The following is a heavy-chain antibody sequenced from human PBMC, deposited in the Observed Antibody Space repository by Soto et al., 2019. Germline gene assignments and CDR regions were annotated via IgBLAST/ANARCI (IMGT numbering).Heavy chain of an antibody. V-gene: IGHV3-33*01. J-gene: IGHJ3*02. D-gene: IGHD3-22*01. Sequence: QVQLVESGGGVVQPGRSLRLSCAASGFTFSSYGMHWVRQAPGKGLEWVAVIWYDGSNKYYADSVKGRFTISRDNSKNTLYLPMNSLRAEDRAVDYCARGKSIYYDSSGSIDAFDIWGQGTMVTVSS. CDR3: ARGKSIYYDSSGSIDAFDI. CDR1: GFTFSSYG. CDR2: IWYDGSNK.